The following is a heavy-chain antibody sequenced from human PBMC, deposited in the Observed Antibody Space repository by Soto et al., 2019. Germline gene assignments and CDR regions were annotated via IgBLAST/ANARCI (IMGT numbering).Heavy chain of an antibody. CDR1: GFTFSSFS. Sequence: LRLSCAASGFTFSSFSMNWVRQAPGKGLELVAYISGSGSPIYYADPVKGRFTISRDNAKNSLYLQMNSLRDEDTALYYCARDRIFAFDYWGQGALVTVS. CDR2: ISGSGSPI. J-gene: IGHJ4*02. V-gene: IGHV3-48*02. D-gene: IGHD2-15*01. CDR3: ARDRIFAFDY.